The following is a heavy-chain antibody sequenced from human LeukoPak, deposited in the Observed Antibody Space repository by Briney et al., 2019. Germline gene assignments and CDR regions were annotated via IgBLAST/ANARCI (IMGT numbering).Heavy chain of an antibody. J-gene: IGHJ4*02. V-gene: IGHV3-48*04. CDR1: GFTFSSYS. D-gene: IGHD2-15*01. Sequence: GGSLRLSCTASGFTFSSYSMNWVRQAPGKGLEWVSYISSSGSTIYYADSVKGRFTISRDNAKNSLYLQMNSLRAEDTAAYYCARDLSLYCSGGSCYSLNYWGQGTLVTVSS. CDR3: ARDLSLYCSGGSCYSLNY. CDR2: ISSSGSTI.